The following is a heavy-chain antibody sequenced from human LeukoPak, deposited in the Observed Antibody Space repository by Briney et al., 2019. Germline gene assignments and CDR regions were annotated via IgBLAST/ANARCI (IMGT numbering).Heavy chain of an antibody. D-gene: IGHD4-23*01. CDR1: GGSFSGYY. J-gene: IGHJ5*02. V-gene: IGHV4-34*01. Sequence: SETLSLTCAVYGGSFSGYYSSWIRQPPGKGLEWIGEINHSGSTNYNPSLKSRVTISVDTSKNQFSLKLSSVTAADTAVYYCARVGGGNSDMSWGQGTLVTVSS. CDR2: INHSGST. CDR3: ARVGGGNSDMS.